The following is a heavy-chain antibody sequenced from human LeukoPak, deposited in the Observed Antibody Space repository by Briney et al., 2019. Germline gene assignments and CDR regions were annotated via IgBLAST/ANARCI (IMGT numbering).Heavy chain of an antibody. D-gene: IGHD6-13*01. Sequence: GGSLRLSCAGSGFALKSYSLSWVRQAPGKGLEWVSSISSTSAYIYYADSVKGRFTTSRDNAKNSLDLQMNSLKVEDTAVYYCATPAAGPGAEYSLYWGQGTLVIVSS. J-gene: IGHJ1*01. V-gene: IGHV3-21*01. CDR2: ISSTSAYI. CDR1: GFALKSYS. CDR3: ATPAAGPGAEYSLY.